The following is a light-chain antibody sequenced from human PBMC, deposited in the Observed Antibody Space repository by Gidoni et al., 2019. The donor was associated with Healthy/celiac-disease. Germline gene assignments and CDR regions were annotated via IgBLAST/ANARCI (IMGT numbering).Light chain of an antibody. CDR3: QQYGSSYT. CDR2: GAS. Sequence: EIVLTQSPGTLSLSPGDRATLSCRAIQSVSNNYLAWYQQKPGQAPRLLIYGASNRATGIPDRFSGSGSGTDFTLTISRLEPEDFAVYFCQQYGSSYTFGQXTKLEIK. V-gene: IGKV3-20*01. J-gene: IGKJ2*01. CDR1: QSVSNNY.